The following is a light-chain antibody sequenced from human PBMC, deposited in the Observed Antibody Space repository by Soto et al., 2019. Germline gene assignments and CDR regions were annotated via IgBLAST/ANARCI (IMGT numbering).Light chain of an antibody. J-gene: IGLJ2*01. Sequence: QLVLTQPPSVSGAPGQRVTISCTGSSSNIGAGYDAHWYQQLPGTAPKLLIYGNSNRPSGVPDRFSGSKSGTSASLAITGLQAEDEADYYCQSYDSSLSGSRFGGGTKLTVL. CDR2: GNS. CDR3: QSYDSSLSGSR. V-gene: IGLV1-40*01. CDR1: SSNIGAGYD.